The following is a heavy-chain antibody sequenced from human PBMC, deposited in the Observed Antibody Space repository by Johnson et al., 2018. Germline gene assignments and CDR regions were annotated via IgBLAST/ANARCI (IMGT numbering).Heavy chain of an antibody. CDR1: GFTFSSYG. J-gene: IGHJ1*01. V-gene: IGHV3-30*18. CDR3: AKAPVGWLGEGAEYFQH. D-gene: IGHD3-3*01. CDR2: ISYDGSNK. Sequence: QVQLVQSGGGLVQPGRSLRLSCAVSGFTFSSYGMHWVRQAPGKGLEWVAVISYDGSNKYYADSVKGRFTISRDNAKNSLYLQMNSLRAEDTALYYCAKAPVGWLGEGAEYFQHWGQGTLVTVSS.